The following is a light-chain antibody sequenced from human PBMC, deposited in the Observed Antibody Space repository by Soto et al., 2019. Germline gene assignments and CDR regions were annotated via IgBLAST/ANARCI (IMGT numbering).Light chain of an antibody. V-gene: IGLV1-47*01. Sequence: QSVLTQPPSASGTPGQRVTISCSGSSSNIGSNYVYWYQQLPGTAPKLLIYRNNQRPSGVPDRFSASKSGTSASLPISGLRYEDEADYYCAAWDDSLSGWVFGGGTKLTVL. CDR2: RNN. CDR1: SSNIGSNY. J-gene: IGLJ3*02. CDR3: AAWDDSLSGWV.